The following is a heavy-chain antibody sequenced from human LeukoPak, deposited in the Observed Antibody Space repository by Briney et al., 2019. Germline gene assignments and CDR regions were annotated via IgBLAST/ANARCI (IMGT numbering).Heavy chain of an antibody. D-gene: IGHD3-16*02. Sequence: SETLSLTCTVSGGSISSGSYYWTWIRQPAGKGLEWIGRIYTSGSTNYNPSLKSRVTISVDTSKNQFSLKLSSVTAADTAVYYCARRSDYVWGSYRVNNWFDPWGQGTLVTVSS. J-gene: IGHJ5*02. V-gene: IGHV4-61*02. CDR3: ARRSDYVWGSYRVNNWFDP. CDR2: IYTSGST. CDR1: GGSISSGSYY.